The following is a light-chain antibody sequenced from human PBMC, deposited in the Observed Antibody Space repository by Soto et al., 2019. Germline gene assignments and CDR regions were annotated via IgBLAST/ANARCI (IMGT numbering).Light chain of an antibody. V-gene: IGLV1-47*01. CDR2: KNN. Sequence: QSVLTQPPSASGTPGQRVTISCSGSSSNIGSNYVYWYQQLPGTAPKLLIYKNNQRPSGVPDRFSGSKSDTSASLAISGLRSEDEADYYCAAWDDSLSDSVFGAGTKVTVL. CDR3: AAWDDSLSDSV. J-gene: IGLJ1*01. CDR1: SSNIGSNY.